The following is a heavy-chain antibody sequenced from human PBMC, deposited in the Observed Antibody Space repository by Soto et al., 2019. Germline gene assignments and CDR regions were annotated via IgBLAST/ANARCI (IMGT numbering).Heavy chain of an antibody. J-gene: IGHJ4*02. V-gene: IGHV4-39*01. CDR2: IYYSGST. Sequence: QLQLQESGPGLMKPSETLSLTCTVSGGSISSSSYYWGWIRQPPGKGLEWIGSIYYSGSTYYNPSLKSRVTISVDTSKNQFSLKLSSVTAADTAVYYCARDYRWLEIGYWGQGTLVTVSS. D-gene: IGHD6-19*01. CDR1: GGSISSSSYY. CDR3: ARDYRWLEIGY.